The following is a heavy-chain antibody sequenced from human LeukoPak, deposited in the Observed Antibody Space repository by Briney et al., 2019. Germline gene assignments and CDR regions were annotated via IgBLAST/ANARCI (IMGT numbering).Heavy chain of an antibody. Sequence: GASVKVSCKASGYTFTSYDINWVRQATGQGLEWMGWMNPNSGNTGYAQKFQGRVTMTRNTPISTAYMELSSLRSEDTAVYYCARGLPGYYDYVWGSYRYNWFDPWGQGTLVTVSS. J-gene: IGHJ5*02. CDR2: MNPNSGNT. CDR1: GYTFTSYD. V-gene: IGHV1-8*01. CDR3: ARGLPGYYDYVWGSYRYNWFDP. D-gene: IGHD3-16*02.